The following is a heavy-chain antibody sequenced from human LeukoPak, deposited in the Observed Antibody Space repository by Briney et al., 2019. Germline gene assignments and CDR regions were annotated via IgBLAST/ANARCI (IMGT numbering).Heavy chain of an antibody. Sequence: GGSLRLSCAASGFTFSSYARSWVRQAPGKGLEWVSAISGSGGSTYYADSVKGRFTISRDNSKNTLYLQMNSLRAEDTAVYYCAKDLWKSDDVFDIWGQGTMVTVSS. D-gene: IGHD2/OR15-2a*01. CDR2: ISGSGGST. J-gene: IGHJ3*02. CDR1: GFTFSSYA. CDR3: AKDLWKSDDVFDI. V-gene: IGHV3-23*01.